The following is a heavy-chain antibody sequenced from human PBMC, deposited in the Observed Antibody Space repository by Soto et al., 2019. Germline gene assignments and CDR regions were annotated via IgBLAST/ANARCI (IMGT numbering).Heavy chain of an antibody. V-gene: IGHV4-34*01. CDR3: QGGDF. D-gene: IGHD3-16*01. Sequence: PSETLSLTCAVSGGSVRGYFWSWIRQSPAKGLEWIGEINDSGNTYYNPSFKSRLTISVDTSTSQISLRLTSVTAADSAVYYCQGGDFWGQGTRVTVSS. J-gene: IGHJ4*02. CDR2: INDSGNT. CDR1: GGSVRGYF.